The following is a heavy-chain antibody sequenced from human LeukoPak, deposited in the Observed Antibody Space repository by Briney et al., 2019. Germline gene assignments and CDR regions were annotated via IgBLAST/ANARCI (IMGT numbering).Heavy chain of an antibody. V-gene: IGHV4-39*01. Sequence: SETLSLSCTVSGGSIAGSSYYWSWIRQPPGKGLEWIGSIYYSGSTYYHPSLKSRLTISVDTSKNQFSLKLSFVTAADTAVYFCARRGSYGGNPLLDDWGQGTLVTVSS. J-gene: IGHJ4*02. CDR3: ARRGSYGGNPLLDD. CDR1: GGSIAGSSYY. D-gene: IGHD4-23*01. CDR2: IYYSGST.